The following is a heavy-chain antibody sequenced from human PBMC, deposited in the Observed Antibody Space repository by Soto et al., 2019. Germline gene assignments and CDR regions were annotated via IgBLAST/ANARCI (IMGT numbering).Heavy chain of an antibody. CDR2: INHTGGT. V-gene: IGHV4-34*02. D-gene: IGHD3-3*01. Sequence: QVHLQQWGAGLLKPSETLSLTCAVYGGSVNGYYWNWIRQPPGKGLEWIGEINHTGGTHYNPSLKGRVSMSVHTSKNQFSLRLSSVTVADTAICYCATRITVFGLLIPPFDPWGQGTQVTVSS. CDR1: GGSVNGYY. J-gene: IGHJ5*02. CDR3: ATRITVFGLLIPPFDP.